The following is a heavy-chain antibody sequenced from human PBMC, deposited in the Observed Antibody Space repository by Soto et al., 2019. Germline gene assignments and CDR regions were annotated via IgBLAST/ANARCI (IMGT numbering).Heavy chain of an antibody. J-gene: IGHJ4*02. CDR1: GFIFSNYV. V-gene: IGHV3-30-3*01. Sequence: QVQLVESGGGVVQPGRSLRLSCAASGFIFSNYVMYWVRQAPGKGLEWVAFMSYDGTTKSYADSVKRRFTISGDNSQNTLYLQMNSLRPEDTGVYYCAREVLWSRYFDYWGQGTLVTVSS. D-gene: IGHD3-10*01. CDR2: MSYDGTTK. CDR3: AREVLWSRYFDY.